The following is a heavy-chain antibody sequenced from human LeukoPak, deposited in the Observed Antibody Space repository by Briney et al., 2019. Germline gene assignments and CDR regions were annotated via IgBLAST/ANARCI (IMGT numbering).Heavy chain of an antibody. Sequence: PGGSLRLSCAASGFTFSSYAMSWVRQAPGKGLEWVSAISGSGGSTYYADSVKGRFTISRDNSRNTLYLQMNSLRAEDTAVYYCAKDSAAAGTSYFDYWGQGTLVTVSS. J-gene: IGHJ4*02. CDR3: AKDSAAAGTSYFDY. CDR1: GFTFSSYA. V-gene: IGHV3-23*01. D-gene: IGHD6-13*01. CDR2: ISGSGGST.